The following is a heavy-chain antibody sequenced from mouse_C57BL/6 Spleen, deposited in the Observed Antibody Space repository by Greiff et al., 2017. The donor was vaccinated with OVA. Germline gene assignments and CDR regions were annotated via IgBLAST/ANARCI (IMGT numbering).Heavy chain of an antibody. CDR2: IDPSDSYT. CDR1: GYTFTSYW. J-gene: IGHJ2*01. CDR3: ARTNPGTGDY. Sequence: QVHVKQPGAELVMPGASVKLSCKASGYTFTSYWMHWVKQRPGQGLEWIGEIDPSDSYTNYNQKFKGKSTLTVDKSSSTAYMQLSSLTSEDSAVYYCARTNPGTGDYWGQGTTLTVSS. V-gene: IGHV1-69*01. D-gene: IGHD4-1*01.